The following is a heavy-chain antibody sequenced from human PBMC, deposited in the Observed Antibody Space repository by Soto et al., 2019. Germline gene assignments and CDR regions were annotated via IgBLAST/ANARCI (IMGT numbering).Heavy chain of an antibody. CDR1: GYTFTNYG. CDR2: INGYNGNT. D-gene: IGHD6-13*01. V-gene: IGHV1-18*01. Sequence: GASVKVSCKASGYTFTNYGINWVRQAPGQGLEWMGWINGYNGNTNYAQKLQGRVTMTTDTSTSTAYMELRSLRSDDTAVYYCARGYSSNPNYYYYYGMDVWGQGTTVTVSS. CDR3: ARGYSSNPNYYYYYGMDV. J-gene: IGHJ6*02.